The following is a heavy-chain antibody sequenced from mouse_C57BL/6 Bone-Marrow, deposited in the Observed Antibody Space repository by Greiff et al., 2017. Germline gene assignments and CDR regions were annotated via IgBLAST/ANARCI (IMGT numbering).Heavy chain of an antibody. CDR1: GSTFTSYW. V-gene: IGHV1-64*01. J-gene: IGHJ3*01. CDR3: AYDGYYVSFAY. Sequence: QVQLQQPGAELVKPGASVKLSCKASGSTFTSYWMHWVKQRPGPGLEWIGMIHPNSGSTNYNEKFKSKATLTVDKSSSTAYMQLNSLTSEDSAVYYCAYDGYYVSFAYWGQGALVTVSA. CDR2: IHPNSGST. D-gene: IGHD2-3*01.